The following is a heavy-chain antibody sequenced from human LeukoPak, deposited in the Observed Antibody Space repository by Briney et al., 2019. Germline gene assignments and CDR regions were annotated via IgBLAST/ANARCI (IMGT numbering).Heavy chain of an antibody. CDR2: IGGSSSSL. CDR1: GFTFSSYS. V-gene: IGHV3-21*01. Sequence: PGGSLRLSCAASGFTFSSYSMNWVRQAPGKGLEWVSSIGGSSSSLYYADSLKGRFTISRDNAKNSLYLQMNSLRAEDTAVYYCAREIDEGFDSWGQGTLVTVSS. J-gene: IGHJ4*02. CDR3: AREIDEGFDS.